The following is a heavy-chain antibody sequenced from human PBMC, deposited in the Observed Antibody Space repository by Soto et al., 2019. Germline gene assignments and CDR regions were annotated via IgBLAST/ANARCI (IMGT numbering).Heavy chain of an antibody. V-gene: IGHV3-7*03. Sequence: PGGSLRLSCAASGFTFSNYGMSWVRQAPGKGLEWVANIKQDGSEKYYVDSVKGRFTISRDNAKNSLHLQMNSLRAEDTAVYYCARDFKYWGQGTLVTVSS. CDR1: GFTFSNYG. J-gene: IGHJ4*02. CDR2: IKQDGSEK. CDR3: ARDFKY.